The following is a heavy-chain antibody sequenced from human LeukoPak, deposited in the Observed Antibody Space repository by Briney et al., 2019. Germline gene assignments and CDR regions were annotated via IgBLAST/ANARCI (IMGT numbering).Heavy chain of an antibody. D-gene: IGHD3-22*01. CDR1: GFTFSSYS. Sequence: GGSLRLSCAASGFTFSSYSMNWVRQAPGKGLEWVSSISSSSSYIYYADSVKGRFTISRDNAKNSLYLQMNSLRAEDTAVYYCARGGPYDSSGYSFDYRGQGTLVTVSS. CDR2: ISSSSSYI. CDR3: ARGGPYDSSGYSFDY. V-gene: IGHV3-21*01. J-gene: IGHJ4*02.